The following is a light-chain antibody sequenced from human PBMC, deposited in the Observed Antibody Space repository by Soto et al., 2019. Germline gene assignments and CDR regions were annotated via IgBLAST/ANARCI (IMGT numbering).Light chain of an antibody. CDR2: AAS. V-gene: IGKV1-39*01. CDR3: QQSYSTRIT. J-gene: IGKJ5*01. CDR1: QSISSY. Sequence: IQMTQSPSSLSASVGDRVTITCRASQSISSYLHWYQQKPGQAPKLLIYAASSLQSGVPSRFSGSGSGTDFTLTISSLQPEDFATYYCQQSYSTRITFGQGTRLENK.